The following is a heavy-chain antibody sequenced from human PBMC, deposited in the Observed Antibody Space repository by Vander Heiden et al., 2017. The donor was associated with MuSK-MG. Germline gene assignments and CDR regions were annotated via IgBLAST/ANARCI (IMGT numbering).Heavy chain of an antibody. Sequence: QVQLVQSGAEVKKPGSSVKVSCKASGGTFSSYAISWVRQAPGQGLEWMGGIIPIFGIANYAQKFQGRVTITADKSTSTAYMELSSLRSEDTAVYYCARDLPPAAPNYYYYYGMDVWGQGTTVTVSS. CDR2: IIPIFGIA. J-gene: IGHJ6*02. CDR3: ARDLPPAAPNYYYYYGMDV. V-gene: IGHV1-69*17. D-gene: IGHD2-2*01. CDR1: GGTFSSYA.